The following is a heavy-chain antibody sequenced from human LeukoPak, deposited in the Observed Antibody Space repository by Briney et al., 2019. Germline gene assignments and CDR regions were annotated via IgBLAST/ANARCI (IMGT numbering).Heavy chain of an antibody. J-gene: IGHJ4*02. CDR1: GFRLDAFG. CDR2: IEWNGGGR. Sequence: PGGSLRLSCAASGFRLDAFGMSWVRQVPGKGLEWVSGIEWNGGGREYADSVKGRFTISRDNAKNSLYLQMKNLRAEDTALYYCASVPDDASGNSRYYFKTWGQGTLVTVSS. V-gene: IGHV3-20*04. CDR3: ASVPDDASGNSRYYFKT. D-gene: IGHD3-22*01.